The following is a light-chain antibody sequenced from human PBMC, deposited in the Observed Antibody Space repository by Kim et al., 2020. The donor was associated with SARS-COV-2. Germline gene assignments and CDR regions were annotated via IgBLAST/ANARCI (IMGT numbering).Light chain of an antibody. V-gene: IGLV1-40*01. CDR3: QSYDSSLSGPNWV. Sequence: QSVLTQPPSVSGAPGQRVTISCTGSSSNIGAGYDVHWYQQLPGTAPKLLIYGNSNRPSGVPDRFSGSKSGTSASLAITGLQAEDEADYSCQSYDSSLSGPNWVFGGGTQLTVL. J-gene: IGLJ3*02. CDR2: GNS. CDR1: SSNIGAGYD.